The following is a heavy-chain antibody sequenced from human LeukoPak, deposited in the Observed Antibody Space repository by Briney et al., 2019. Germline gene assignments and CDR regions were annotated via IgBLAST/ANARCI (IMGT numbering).Heavy chain of an antibody. D-gene: IGHD3-10*01. CDR1: GGSISGYY. CDR3: ARDSFHTLYYYGSGSYHDY. V-gene: IGHV4-59*01. J-gene: IGHJ4*02. Sequence: SETLSLTCTVSGGSISGYYWSWIRQPPRKGLEWIGYIAYSGSTNYNPSLKSRVTISADTSRSQFSLKLNSVTAADTAVYYCARDSFHTLYYYGSGSYHDYWGQGTLVTVSS. CDR2: IAYSGST.